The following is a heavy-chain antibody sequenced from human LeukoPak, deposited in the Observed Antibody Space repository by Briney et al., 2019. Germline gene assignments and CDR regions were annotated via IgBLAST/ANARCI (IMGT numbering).Heavy chain of an antibody. D-gene: IGHD5-18*01. V-gene: IGHV5-51*01. CDR3: ARQTPVDTVMVTSMDY. Sequence: GESLNISCKGSGYSFTSYWIGWVRQMPGKGLEWMGIIYPGDSDTRYSPSFQGQVTISADKSISTAYLQWSSLKASDTPMYYCARQTPVDTVMVTSMDYWGQGTLVTVSS. CDR2: IYPGDSDT. CDR1: GYSFTSYW. J-gene: IGHJ4*02.